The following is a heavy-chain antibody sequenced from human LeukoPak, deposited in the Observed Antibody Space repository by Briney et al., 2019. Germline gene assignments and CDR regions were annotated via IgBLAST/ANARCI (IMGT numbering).Heavy chain of an antibody. CDR3: ASSGQCTNGLCRDVGYMDV. Sequence: SETLSLTCTVSGGSINSHYWSWVRQPPGKGLVWIGYISYSGNTNYNPSLKSRVTISMHTSKNQLSLKLNSVTAADTAVYYCASSGQCTNGLCRDVGYMDVWGKGTTVTVSS. CDR2: ISYSGNT. V-gene: IGHV4-59*11. J-gene: IGHJ6*03. D-gene: IGHD2-8*01. CDR1: GGSINSHY.